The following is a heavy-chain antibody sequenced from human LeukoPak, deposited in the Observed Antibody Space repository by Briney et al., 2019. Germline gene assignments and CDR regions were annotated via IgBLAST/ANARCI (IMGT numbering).Heavy chain of an antibody. CDR3: ATGVAVLRYFDWLTGAFDI. CDR2: INPNSGGT. J-gene: IGHJ3*02. Sequence: ASVKVSCKASGYTFTGYYMHWVRQAPGQGREWMGWINPNSGGTNYAQKFQGRVTMTRDTSISTAYMELSRLRSDDTAVYYCATGVAVLRYFDWLTGAFDIWGQGTLVTVSS. D-gene: IGHD3-9*01. V-gene: IGHV1-2*02. CDR1: GYTFTGYY.